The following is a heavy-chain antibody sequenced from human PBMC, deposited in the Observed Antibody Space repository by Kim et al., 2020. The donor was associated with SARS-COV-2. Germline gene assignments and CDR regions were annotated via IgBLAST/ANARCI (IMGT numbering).Heavy chain of an antibody. CDR3: ARGYSSSRDSYAFDI. Sequence: PSLKRRVTISVDTSKNQFSLKLSSVTAADTAVYYWARGYSSSRDSYAFDIWGQGTMVTVSS. V-gene: IGHV4-34*01. D-gene: IGHD6-13*01. J-gene: IGHJ3*02.